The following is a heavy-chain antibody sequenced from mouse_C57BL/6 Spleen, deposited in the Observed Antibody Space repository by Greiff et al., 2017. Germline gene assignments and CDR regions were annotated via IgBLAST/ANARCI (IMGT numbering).Heavy chain of an antibody. D-gene: IGHD1-1*01. CDR3: ARSYCGSSYHFDY. Sequence: QVQLQQPGAELVKPGASVKLSCKASGYTFTSYWMPWVRQRPGRGLEWIGRLDPNSGGTKYNEKFKSKATLTVDKPSSTPYMQLSSLTSEDSAVYYWARSYCGSSYHFDYWGKGTTLTVSS. CDR2: LDPNSGGT. CDR1: GYTFTSYW. V-gene: IGHV1-72*01. J-gene: IGHJ2*01.